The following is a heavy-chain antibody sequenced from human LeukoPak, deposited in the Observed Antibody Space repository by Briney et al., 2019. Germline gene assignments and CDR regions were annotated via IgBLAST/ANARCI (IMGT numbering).Heavy chain of an antibody. CDR2: IYPSDSGT. D-gene: IGHD1-26*01. CDR3: ARPLQGIVGAXGFDY. V-gene: IGHV5-51*01. J-gene: IGHJ4*02. Sequence: GESLKISCQGSEYSFATYWIAWLRQMPGKGLEWMGIIYPSDSGTRYSPSFQCQVTISADKSIKTAYLQWSSLKASDTAMYYCARPLQGIVGAXGFDYWGQGXXVTVSS. CDR1: EYSFATYW.